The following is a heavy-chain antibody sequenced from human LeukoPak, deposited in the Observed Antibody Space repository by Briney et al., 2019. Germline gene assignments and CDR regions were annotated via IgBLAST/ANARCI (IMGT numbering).Heavy chain of an antibody. D-gene: IGHD4-11*01. Sequence: SETLSLTCTVSGGSISSYYWSWIRQPPGKGLEWIGYIYYSGSTNYNPSLKSRVTISVDTSKNQFSLKLSSVTAADTAVYYCASILPTVTTNYYYYGMDVWGQGTTVTVSS. J-gene: IGHJ6*02. V-gene: IGHV4-59*01. CDR1: GGSISSYY. CDR3: ASILPTVTTNYYYYGMDV. CDR2: IYYSGST.